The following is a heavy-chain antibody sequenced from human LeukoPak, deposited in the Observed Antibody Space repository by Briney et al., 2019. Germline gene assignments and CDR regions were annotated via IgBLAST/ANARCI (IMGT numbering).Heavy chain of an antibody. V-gene: IGHV3-23*01. J-gene: IGHJ4*02. D-gene: IGHD6-13*01. CDR3: AKVWQQPFYYFDC. Sequence: GGSLRLSCAASGFTFSSYAMNWVRQAPGKGLERVSGISGSGESTYYADSVKGRFTISRDNSKNTLYLQMNSLRAEDTAVYYCAKVWQQPFYYFDCWGQGTLVTVSS. CDR1: GFTFSSYA. CDR2: ISGSGEST.